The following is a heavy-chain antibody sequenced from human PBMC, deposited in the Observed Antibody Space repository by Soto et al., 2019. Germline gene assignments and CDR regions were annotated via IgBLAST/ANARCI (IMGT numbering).Heavy chain of an antibody. CDR3: ARLPFPWGWFDP. CDR1: GIVFSDY. D-gene: IGHD3-16*01. J-gene: IGHJ5*02. V-gene: IGHV3-11*01. Sequence: QVQLVESGAGLVKPGGSLRLSCAASGIVFSDYMSWVRQAPGKGLEWLSYISGSGRTIYSADSVKGRFTISRDNATNSLYLQMNNVRTEDTAVYYCARLPFPWGWFDPWGQGTLVTVSS. CDR2: ISGSGRTI.